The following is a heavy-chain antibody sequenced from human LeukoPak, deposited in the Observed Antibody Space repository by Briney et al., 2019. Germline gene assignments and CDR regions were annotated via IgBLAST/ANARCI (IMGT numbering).Heavy chain of an antibody. CDR1: GGSISSYY. CDR2: IYYSGST. D-gene: IGHD2-21*02. Sequence: VKPSETLSLTCTVSGGSISSYYWSWIRQPPGKGLEWIGYIYYSGSTNYNPSLKSRVTISVDTSKNQFSLKLSSVTAADTAVYYCARESMTAIPGDYYYYMGVWGKGTTVTVSS. CDR3: ARESMTAIPGDYYYYMGV. J-gene: IGHJ6*03. V-gene: IGHV4-59*01.